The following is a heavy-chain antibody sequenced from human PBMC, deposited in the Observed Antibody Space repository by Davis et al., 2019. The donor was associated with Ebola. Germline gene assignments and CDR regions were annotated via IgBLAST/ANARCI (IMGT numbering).Heavy chain of an antibody. J-gene: IGHJ5*02. CDR2: MNPNSGNT. V-gene: IGHV1-8*03. D-gene: IGHD1-26*01. CDR3: ARARGATRSGWFDP. Sequence: ASVKVSCKASGYTFTGYYMHWVRQAPGQGLEWMGWMNPNSGNTGYAQKFQGRVTITRNTSISTAYMELSSLRSEDTAVYYCARARGATRSGWFDPWGQGTLVTVSS. CDR1: GYTFTGYY.